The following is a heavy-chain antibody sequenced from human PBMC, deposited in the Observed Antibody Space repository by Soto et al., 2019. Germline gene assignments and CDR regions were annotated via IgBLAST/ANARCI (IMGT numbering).Heavy chain of an antibody. CDR2: IKEDGSER. J-gene: IGHJ6*02. CDR1: GFTFSSHW. V-gene: IGHV3-7*05. D-gene: IGHD1-20*01. Sequence: GGSLRLSCPGSGFTFSSHWMSWVRQAPGKGLEWVANIKEDGSERSHVDSVKGRFTISRDNAKDSLYLQMDGLRVEDTAVYYCARDPHNNWNDLYVWGQGTTVTV. CDR3: ARDPHNNWNDLYV.